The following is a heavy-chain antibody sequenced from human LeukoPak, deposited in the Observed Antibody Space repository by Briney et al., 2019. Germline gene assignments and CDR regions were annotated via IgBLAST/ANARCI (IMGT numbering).Heavy chain of an antibody. V-gene: IGHV4-34*01. CDR3: ARGVRGYGGDL. CDR2: INHSGST. Sequence: SETLSLTCAVSGGSFRGYYWSWIRQPPGKGLEWIGEINHSGSTNYNPSLKSRVTISVDTSKHQFSLKLSSVTAADTAVYYCARGVRGYGGDLWGQGTLVTVSS. CDR1: GGSFRGYY. J-gene: IGHJ5*02. D-gene: IGHD4-23*01.